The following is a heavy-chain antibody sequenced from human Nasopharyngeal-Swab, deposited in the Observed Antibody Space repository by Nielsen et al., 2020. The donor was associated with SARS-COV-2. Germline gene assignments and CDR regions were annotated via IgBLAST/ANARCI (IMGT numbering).Heavy chain of an antibody. Sequence: GGSLRLSCVASGSSFRTYGTSWVRQAPGKGLEWVAAISGSGDISGSGGSTYYADSVKGRFTISRDNSKNTLSLQMNSLRAEDTAVYYCAKDLRGPYFFWGQGTLVTVSS. V-gene: IGHV3-23*01. CDR3: AKDLRGPYFF. CDR1: GSSFRTYG. J-gene: IGHJ4*02. D-gene: IGHD2/OR15-2a*01. CDR2: ISGSGDISGSGGST.